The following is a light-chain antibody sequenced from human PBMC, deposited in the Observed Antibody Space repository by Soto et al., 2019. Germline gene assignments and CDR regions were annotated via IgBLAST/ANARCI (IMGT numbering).Light chain of an antibody. CDR3: QQYGKLPIT. CDR1: QTVRNNY. J-gene: IGKJ5*01. Sequence: EIVLTHSPGTLSLSPGEIATLSCRASQTVRNNYLAWYQQKPGQAPRLLIYDASSRATGIPDRFSGGGSGTDFTLTISRLEPEDFAVYYCQQYGKLPITFGQGTRLEIK. V-gene: IGKV3-20*01. CDR2: DAS.